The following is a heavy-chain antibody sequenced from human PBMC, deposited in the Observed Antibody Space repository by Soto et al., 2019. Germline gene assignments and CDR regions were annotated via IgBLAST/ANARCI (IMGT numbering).Heavy chain of an antibody. CDR2: IVVGSGNT. V-gene: IGHV1-58*01. Sequence: SVKVSCKASGFTFTSSAVQWVRQARGQRLEWIGWIVVGSGNTNYAQKFQERVTITRDMSTSTAYMELSSLRSEDTAVYYCAAEQNYYDSSGYYRLDYWGQGTLVTVSS. CDR1: GFTFTSSA. CDR3: AAEQNYYDSSGYYRLDY. D-gene: IGHD3-22*01. J-gene: IGHJ4*02.